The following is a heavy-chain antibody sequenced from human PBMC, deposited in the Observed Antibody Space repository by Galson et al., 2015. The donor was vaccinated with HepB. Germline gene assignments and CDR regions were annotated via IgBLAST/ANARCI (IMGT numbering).Heavy chain of an antibody. V-gene: IGHV1-69*13. J-gene: IGHJ4*02. Sequence: SVKVSCKASGGTLSTYAISWVRQAPGQGLEWMGGIIPIFGTANYAQKFQGRVTITADESTSTAYMELSSLRSEDTAVYYCARAARVSGDFDYWGQGTLVTVSS. D-gene: IGHD6-6*01. CDR1: GGTLSTYA. CDR3: ARAARVSGDFDY. CDR2: IIPIFGTA.